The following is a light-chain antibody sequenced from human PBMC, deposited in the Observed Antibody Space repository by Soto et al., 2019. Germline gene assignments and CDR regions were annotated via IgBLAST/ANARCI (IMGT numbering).Light chain of an antibody. CDR2: KAS. V-gene: IGKV1-5*03. CDR3: QNYNSWT. Sequence: DTQMTQSPSTLSASVGDRVTITCRASQTIGMWLAWYQQKPGKAPKPLIYKASNLQTGVSSRFSGSGSGTEFTLTISSLQTDDFATYYCQNYNSWTFGQGTKVEI. CDR1: QTIGMW. J-gene: IGKJ1*01.